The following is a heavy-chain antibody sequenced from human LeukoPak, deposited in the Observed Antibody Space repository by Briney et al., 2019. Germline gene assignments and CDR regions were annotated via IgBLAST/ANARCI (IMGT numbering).Heavy chain of an antibody. CDR2: IYYSGNT. V-gene: IGHV4-39*07. D-gene: IGHD3-22*01. J-gene: IGHJ3*02. CDR3: AREGYYDTSASGAFDI. CDR1: GGSISSSRYY. Sequence: SETLSLTCTVSGGSISSSRYYWGWIRQPPGKGLEWIGSIYYSGNTYYNPSLKSRDTLSVDTSKNQFSLKLSSVTAADTAVYYCAREGYYDTSASGAFDIWGQGTMVTVSS.